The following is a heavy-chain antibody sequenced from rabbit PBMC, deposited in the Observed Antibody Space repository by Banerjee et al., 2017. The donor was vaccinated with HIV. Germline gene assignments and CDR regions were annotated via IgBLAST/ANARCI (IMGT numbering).Heavy chain of an antibody. CDR2: IDIGSDTT. CDR3: ARYVSGGFAGYGIDL. CDR1: GIDFSSYYY. D-gene: IGHD4-2*01. Sequence: QEQLVESGGGLVQPGGTLTLTCTASGIDFSSYYYMCWVRQAPGKGLEWVACIDIGSDTTYHASWAKGRFTISKTSSTTVTLQLTSLTAADTATYFCARYVSGGFAGYGIDLWGPGTL. J-gene: IGHJ4*01. V-gene: IGHV1S45*01.